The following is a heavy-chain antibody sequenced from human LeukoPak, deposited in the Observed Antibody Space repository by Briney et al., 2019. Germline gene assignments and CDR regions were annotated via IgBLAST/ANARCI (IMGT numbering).Heavy chain of an antibody. J-gene: IGHJ4*02. CDR3: ARIRRGSGSYALGIDY. CDR2: IDWDDDK. V-gene: IGHV2-70*01. CDR1: GFSLSPSGMC. D-gene: IGHD3-10*01. Sequence: SGPALVKPTQTLTLTCTFSGFSLSPSGMCVSWIRQPPGKALEWLALIDWDDDKYYSTSLKTRLTISKDTSKNQVVLTMTNMDPVDTATYYCARIRRGSGSYALGIDYWGQGTLVTVSS.